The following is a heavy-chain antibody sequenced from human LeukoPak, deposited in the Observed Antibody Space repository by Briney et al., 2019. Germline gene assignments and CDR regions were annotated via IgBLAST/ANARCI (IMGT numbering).Heavy chain of an antibody. CDR3: ARASTLKYYYDSSGYSYYYGMDV. D-gene: IGHD3-22*01. CDR1: GGTFSSYA. J-gene: IGHJ6*02. V-gene: IGHV1-69*13. Sequence: SVKVSCKASGGTFSSYAISWVRQAPGQGLEWMGGIIPIFGTANYAQKFQGRVTITADESTSTAYMELSSLRSEDAAVYYCARASTLKYYYDSSGYSYYYGMDVWGQGATVTVSS. CDR2: IIPIFGTA.